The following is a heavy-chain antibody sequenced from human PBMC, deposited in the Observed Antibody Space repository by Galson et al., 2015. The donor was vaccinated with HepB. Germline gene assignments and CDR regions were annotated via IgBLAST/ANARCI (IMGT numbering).Heavy chain of an antibody. CDR3: ARVLGFCSATTCYPRFDP. CDR2: IHYSGST. V-gene: IGHV4-31*03. Sequence: TLSLTCTVSGGSISSGAYYWSWIRQHPGKGLEWIGYIHYSGSTYYNPSLKGRATISVDTSKNQFSLNLSSVTAADAAVYHCARVLGFCSATTCYPRFDPWGQGTLVTVSS. CDR1: GGSISSGAYY. D-gene: IGHD2-2*01. J-gene: IGHJ5*02.